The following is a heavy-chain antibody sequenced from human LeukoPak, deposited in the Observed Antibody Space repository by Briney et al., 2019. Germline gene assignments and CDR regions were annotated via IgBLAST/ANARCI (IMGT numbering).Heavy chain of an antibody. J-gene: IGHJ4*02. Sequence: PGGSLRLSCAASGFTFSDYYMSWIRQAPGKGLEWVSYISSSSSYTNYADSVKGRLTISRDNAKNSLYLQMNSLGAEDTAVYYCARGGSDILTQHDYWGQGTLVTVSS. D-gene: IGHD3-9*01. CDR2: ISSSSSYT. CDR1: GFTFSDYY. V-gene: IGHV3-11*06. CDR3: ARGGSDILTQHDY.